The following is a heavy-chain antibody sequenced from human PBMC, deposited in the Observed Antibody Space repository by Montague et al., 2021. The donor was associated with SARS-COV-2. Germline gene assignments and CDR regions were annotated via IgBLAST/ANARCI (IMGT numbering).Heavy chain of an antibody. Sequence: SETLSLTCTVSGGSISSSNYYWVWIRPPPGKGLDWFVSIYYSGSTYYYPSLKSRVTISVYTSKNQFSLKLSSVTAADTAVYYCARLYSGYDYYYGMDVWGQGTTVTVSS. CDR3: ARLYSGYDYYYGMDV. CDR2: IYYSGST. V-gene: IGHV4-39*01. D-gene: IGHD5-12*01. J-gene: IGHJ6*02. CDR1: GGSISSSNYY.